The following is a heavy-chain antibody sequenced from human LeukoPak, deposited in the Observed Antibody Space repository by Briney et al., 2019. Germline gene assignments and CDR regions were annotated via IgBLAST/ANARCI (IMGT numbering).Heavy chain of an antibody. V-gene: IGHV3-30-3*01. J-gene: IGHJ4*02. D-gene: IGHD3-22*01. CDR3: ARALADYYDSSGDYYFDY. Sequence: PGGSLRLSCAASGFTFSSYAMHWVRQAPGKGLEWVAVISYGGSNKYYADSVKGRFTISRDNSKNTLYLQMNSLRAEDTAVYYCARALADYYDSSGDYYFDYWGQGTLVTVSS. CDR1: GFTFSSYA. CDR2: ISYGGSNK.